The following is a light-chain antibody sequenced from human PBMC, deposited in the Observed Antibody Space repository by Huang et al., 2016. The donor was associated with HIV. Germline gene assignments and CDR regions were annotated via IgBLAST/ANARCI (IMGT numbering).Light chain of an antibody. CDR2: SAS. CDR1: QSVSIN. CDR3: QQYNNWPPLYS. Sequence: EIVLTQSPVTLSVSPGETVTLSCRTSQSVSINLAWYQQKPAQPPRRLIHSASARATSVPARFSGGGSGTEFTLTISGLQSEDFAIYYCQQYNNWPPLYSFGQGTRLEIK. V-gene: IGKV3-15*01. J-gene: IGKJ2*03.